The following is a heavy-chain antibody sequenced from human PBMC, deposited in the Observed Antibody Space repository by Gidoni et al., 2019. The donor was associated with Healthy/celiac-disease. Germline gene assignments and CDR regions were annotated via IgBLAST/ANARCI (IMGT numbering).Heavy chain of an antibody. CDR2: IYYSGST. CDR3: ARNRDYYYGMDV. CDR1: GCSISSYY. J-gene: IGHJ6*02. V-gene: IGHV4-59*08. Sequence: QLLLQASGPGLVKPSEILSLTCPVSGCSISSYYWSWIRQPPGTGLAWIGYIYYSGSTNYNPSLKSRVTISVDTSKNQFSLKLSSVTAADTAVYYCARNRDYYYGMDVWGQGTTVTVSS.